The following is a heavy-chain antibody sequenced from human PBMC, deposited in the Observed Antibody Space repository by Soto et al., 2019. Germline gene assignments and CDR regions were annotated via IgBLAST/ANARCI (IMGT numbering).Heavy chain of an antibody. J-gene: IGHJ6*02. D-gene: IGHD6-25*01. CDR1: GFTVSSNY. CDR2: IHSGGST. Sequence: GGSLRLSCAASGFTVSSNYMSWVRQAPGKGLEWVSVIHSGGSTYYADSVKGRFTISRDNSKNTLYLQMNSLRAEDTAVYYCARGRPDRHYYYYGMDVWGQGTTVTVSS. V-gene: IGHV3-53*01. CDR3: ARGRPDRHYYYYGMDV.